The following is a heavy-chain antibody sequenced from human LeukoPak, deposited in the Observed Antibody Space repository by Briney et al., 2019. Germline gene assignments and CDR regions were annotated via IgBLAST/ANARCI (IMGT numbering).Heavy chain of an antibody. CDR3: AKGRYSNVRLDY. Sequence: PGGSLRLSCAASGFTFSSYGMHWVRQAPGKGLERVTFIRYDGSNKYYADSVKGRFTISRDNSKNTLYLQMNSLRAEDTAVYYCAKGRYSNVRLDYWGQGTLVTVSS. CDR1: GFTFSSYG. CDR2: IRYDGSNK. J-gene: IGHJ4*02. D-gene: IGHD4-11*01. V-gene: IGHV3-30*02.